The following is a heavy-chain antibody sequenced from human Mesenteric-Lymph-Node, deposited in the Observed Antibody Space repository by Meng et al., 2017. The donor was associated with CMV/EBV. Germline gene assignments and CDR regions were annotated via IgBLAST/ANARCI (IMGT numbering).Heavy chain of an antibody. J-gene: IGHJ4*02. V-gene: IGHV3-48*03. Sequence: GESLKISCAASGFTFSSYEMNWVRQAPGKGLEWVSYISSSGSTIYYADSVKGRLTISRDNSKNTLYLQMNSLRAEDTAVYYCAKDLPPHPYYDFWSGFDYWGQGTLVTVSS. CDR1: GFTFSSYE. D-gene: IGHD3-3*01. CDR2: ISSSGSTI. CDR3: AKDLPPHPYYDFWSGFDY.